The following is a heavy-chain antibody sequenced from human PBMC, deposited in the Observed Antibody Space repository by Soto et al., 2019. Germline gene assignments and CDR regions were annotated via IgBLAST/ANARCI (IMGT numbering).Heavy chain of an antibody. D-gene: IGHD1-26*01. CDR3: ARIRLGSYVLKYFDY. V-gene: IGHV3-72*01. J-gene: IGHJ4*02. CDR1: GFTFSDHY. Sequence: EVQLVESGGGLVQPGGSLRLSCAAPGFTFSDHYVDWVRQAPGKGLEWVARIRNKANSYSTEYAASAKGRFTISRDDSKNLGYLQMSSLKTEDTAVYYCARIRLGSYVLKYFDYWGQGTLVTVSS. CDR2: IRNKANSYST.